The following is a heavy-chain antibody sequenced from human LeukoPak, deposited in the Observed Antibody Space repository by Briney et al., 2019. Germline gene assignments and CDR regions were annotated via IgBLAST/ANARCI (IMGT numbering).Heavy chain of an antibody. CDR1: GFTFSSYG. Sequence: GGPLRLSCAASGFTFSSYGMHWVRQAPGKGLEWLAVISYDGSNKYYADSVKGRFTISRDNSKNTLYLQMNSLRAEDTAVYYYAKIQGLYYYDSSVEDYWGQGTLVTVSS. CDR2: ISYDGSNK. CDR3: AKIQGLYYYDSSVEDY. V-gene: IGHV3-30*18. J-gene: IGHJ4*02. D-gene: IGHD3-22*01.